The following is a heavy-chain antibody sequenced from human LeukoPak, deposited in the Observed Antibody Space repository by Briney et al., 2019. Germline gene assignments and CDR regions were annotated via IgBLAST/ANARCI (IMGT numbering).Heavy chain of an antibody. CDR1: GGSINSYY. V-gene: IGHV4-59*01. CDR2: VSDTGCT. Sequence: SETLSLTCTVSGGSINSYYWSWIRQPPGKGLEWIGYVSDTGCTNYNPSLKSRVTISVDTSKNQFYLKLTSVTAADTAVYYCARTTTTFDDWGHGTLVTVSS. D-gene: IGHD4-11*01. J-gene: IGHJ4*01. CDR3: ARTTTTFDD.